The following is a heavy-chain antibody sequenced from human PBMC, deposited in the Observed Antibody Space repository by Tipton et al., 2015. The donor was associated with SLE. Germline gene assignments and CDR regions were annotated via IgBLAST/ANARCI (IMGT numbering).Heavy chain of an antibody. Sequence: GSLRLSCAASGFTFSDYWLNWIRQAPGKGLEYVSTINGYGNSPYYANSVKGRFTISRDNSKNTLYLQMGSLRAEDMAVYYCAKEEAAAATGFDYWGQGTLVTVSS. CDR3: AKEEAAAATGFDY. J-gene: IGHJ4*02. V-gene: IGHV3-64*01. CDR2: INGYGNSP. CDR1: GFTFSDYW. D-gene: IGHD6-13*01.